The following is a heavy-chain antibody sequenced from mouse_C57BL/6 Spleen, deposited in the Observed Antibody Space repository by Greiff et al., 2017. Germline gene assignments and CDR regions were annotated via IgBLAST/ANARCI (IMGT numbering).Heavy chain of an antibody. D-gene: IGHD2-2*01. J-gene: IGHJ4*01. CDR2: IDPSDSET. CDR1: GYTFTSYW. CDR3: ARGYEGAMDY. V-gene: IGHV1-52*01. Sequence: QVQLQQPGAELVRPGSSVKLSCKASGYTFTSYWMHWVKQRPIQGLEWIGNIDPSDSETHYNQKFKDKATLTVDKSSSTAYMQLSSLTSEDSAVYYCARGYEGAMDYWGQGTSVTVSS.